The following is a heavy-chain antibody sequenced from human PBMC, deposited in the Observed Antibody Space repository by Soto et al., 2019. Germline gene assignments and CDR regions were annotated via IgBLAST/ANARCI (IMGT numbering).Heavy chain of an antibody. V-gene: IGHV5-51*01. CDR2: IYPGDSDT. D-gene: IGHD3-3*01. CDR1: GYSFTSYW. J-gene: IGHJ6*03. CDR3: ARLKLRFLEWLLVDYYYMDV. Sequence: GESLKISCQGSGYSFTSYWIGWVRQMPGKGLEWMGIIYPGDSDTRYSPSFQGQVTISADKSISTAYLQWSSLKASDTAMYYCARLKLRFLEWLLVDYYYMDVWGKGTTVTVSS.